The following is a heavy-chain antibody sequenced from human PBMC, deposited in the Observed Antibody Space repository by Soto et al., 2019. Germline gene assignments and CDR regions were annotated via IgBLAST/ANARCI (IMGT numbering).Heavy chain of an antibody. CDR2: IYYIGST. J-gene: IGHJ4*02. Sequence: SETLSLTCTFSGGSVSSYYWSWIRQSPGKGLEWIGYIYYIGSTKYKPSLKSRVTISVDTSKNQFSLKVSSATAVDTALYYCARHSNRNYGLYYFDYWGLGALVTVSS. CDR3: ARHSNRNYGLYYFDY. D-gene: IGHD4-4*01. CDR1: GGSVSSYY. V-gene: IGHV4-59*08.